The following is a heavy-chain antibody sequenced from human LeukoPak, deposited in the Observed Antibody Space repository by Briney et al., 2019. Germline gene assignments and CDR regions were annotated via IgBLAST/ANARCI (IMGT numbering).Heavy chain of an antibody. CDR1: GGTFSGYA. CDR3: ARDRDTIFGVVLNY. Sequence: ASVKVSCKASGGTFSGYAISWVRQAPGQGLEWMGGIIPIFGTANYAQKFQGRVTITTDESTSTAYMELSSLRSEDTAVYYCARDRDTIFGVVLNYWGQGTLVTVSS. CDR2: IIPIFGTA. J-gene: IGHJ4*02. V-gene: IGHV1-69*05. D-gene: IGHD3-3*01.